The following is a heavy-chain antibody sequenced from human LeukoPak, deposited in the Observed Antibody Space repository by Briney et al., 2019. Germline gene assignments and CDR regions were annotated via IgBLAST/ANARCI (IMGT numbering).Heavy chain of an antibody. CDR3: AKEPYDSSGYEYYFDY. J-gene: IGHJ4*02. V-gene: IGHV3-23*01. D-gene: IGHD3-22*01. CDR1: GFTFSSYA. CDR2: ISGSGGST. Sequence: PGGSLRLSCAASGFTFSSYAMSWVRQAPGKGLEWVSAISGSGGSTYYADSVKGRFTISRDNSKNTLYLQMNSLRAEDTAVYYCAKEPYDSSGYEYYFDYWGQGTLVTVSS.